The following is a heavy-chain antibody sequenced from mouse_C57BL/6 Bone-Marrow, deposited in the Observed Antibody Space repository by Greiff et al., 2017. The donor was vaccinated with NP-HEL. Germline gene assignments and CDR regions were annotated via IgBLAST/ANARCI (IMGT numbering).Heavy chain of an antibody. Sequence: QVQLKQPGAELVKPGASVKLSCKASGYTFTSYWMHWVKQRPGQGLEWIGMIHPNSGSTNYNEKFKSKATLTVDKSSSTAYMQLSSLTSEDSAVYYGARQTCYGSSYAWFAYWGQGTLVTVSA. J-gene: IGHJ3*01. D-gene: IGHD1-1*01. CDR1: GYTFTSYW. CDR3: ARQTCYGSSYAWFAY. CDR2: IHPNSGST. V-gene: IGHV1-64*01.